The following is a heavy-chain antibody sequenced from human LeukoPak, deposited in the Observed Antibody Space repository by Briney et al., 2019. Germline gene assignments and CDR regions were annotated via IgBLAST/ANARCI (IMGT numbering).Heavy chain of an antibody. CDR1: GFTFSSYA. CDR2: ISSNGGST. Sequence: GGSLRLSCSASGFTFSSYAMHWVRQAPGKGLEYVSAISSNGGSTYYADSVKGRFTISRDNSKNTLYLQMSSLRAEDTAVYYCVKPAGRAATYRNNRFDPWGQGTLVTVSS. D-gene: IGHD1-14*01. J-gene: IGHJ5*02. V-gene: IGHV3-64D*06. CDR3: VKPAGRAATYRNNRFDP.